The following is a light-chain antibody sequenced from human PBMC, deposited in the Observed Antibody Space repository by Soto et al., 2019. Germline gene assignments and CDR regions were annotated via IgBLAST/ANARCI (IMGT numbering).Light chain of an antibody. CDR3: QQRTNWLT. Sequence: DIVLTQSPATLSLSPGERATLSCRASQSLGRYLAWYQQKPGQAPRLLIYDASNSATGIPARFSGSGSGTDFTLTISSLEPEDFAVYYCQQRTNWLTFGGGTKVDIK. CDR1: QSLGRY. CDR2: DAS. J-gene: IGKJ4*01. V-gene: IGKV3-11*01.